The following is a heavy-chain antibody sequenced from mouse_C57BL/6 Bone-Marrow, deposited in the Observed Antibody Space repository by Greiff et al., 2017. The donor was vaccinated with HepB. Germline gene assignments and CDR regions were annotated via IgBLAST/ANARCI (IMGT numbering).Heavy chain of an antibody. CDR2: IDPSDSYT. D-gene: IGHD1-2*01. J-gene: IGHJ2*01. V-gene: IGHV1-59*01. Sequence: QVQLQQPGAELVRPGTSVKLSCKASGYTFTSYWMHWVKQRPGQGLEWIGVIDPSDSYTNYNQKFKGKATLTVDTSSSTAYMQLGSLTSEDSAVYYCARGAVFTTALEGDYWGQGTTLTVSS. CDR1: GYTFTSYW. CDR3: ARGAVFTTALEGDY.